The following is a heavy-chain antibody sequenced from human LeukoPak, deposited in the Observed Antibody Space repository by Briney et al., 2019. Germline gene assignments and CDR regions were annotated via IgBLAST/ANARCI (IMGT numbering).Heavy chain of an antibody. D-gene: IGHD3-22*01. Sequence: GGSLRLSCAASGFTFSSYSMNWVRQAPGKGLEWVSSISSSSSYIYYADSVKGRFTIPRDNSKNTLYLQMNSLRAEDTAVYYCARGTYYYDSSGLLGGWGQGTLVTVSS. CDR2: ISSSSSYI. CDR3: ARGTYYYDSSGLLGG. V-gene: IGHV3-21*01. J-gene: IGHJ4*02. CDR1: GFTFSSYS.